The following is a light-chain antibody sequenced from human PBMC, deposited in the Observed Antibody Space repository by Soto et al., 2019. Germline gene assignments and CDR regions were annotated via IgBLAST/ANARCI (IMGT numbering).Light chain of an antibody. Sequence: QSVLTQPPSVSGAPGQRVTISCTGNSSNIGAGYDVHWYQQLPGTAPKLLIYGNNNRPSGVPDRFSGSKSGTSASLAITGLQAEDEADYYCQSYDSSLSALYVFGTGNKLTVL. J-gene: IGLJ1*01. V-gene: IGLV1-40*01. CDR3: QSYDSSLSALYV. CDR1: SSNIGAGYD. CDR2: GNN.